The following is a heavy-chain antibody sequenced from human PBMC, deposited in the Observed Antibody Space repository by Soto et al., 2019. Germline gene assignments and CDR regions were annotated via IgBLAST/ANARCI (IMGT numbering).Heavy chain of an antibody. CDR2: ISAYNGNT. Sequence: ASVKVSCKASGYTFTSYGISWVRQAPGQGLEWMGWISAYNGNTNYAQKLQGRVTMTTDTSTSTAYMELRSLRSDDTAVYYCARGHYDSGGYYVGHFDYWGRGTLVTVSS. CDR3: ARGHYDSGGYYVGHFDY. J-gene: IGHJ4*02. V-gene: IGHV1-18*04. CDR1: GYTFTSYG. D-gene: IGHD3-22*01.